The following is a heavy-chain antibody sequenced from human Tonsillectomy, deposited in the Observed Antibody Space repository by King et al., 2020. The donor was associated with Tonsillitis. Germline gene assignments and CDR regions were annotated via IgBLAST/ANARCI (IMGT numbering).Heavy chain of an antibody. Sequence: VQLVESGGGLVKPGGSLRLSCAASGFTFTNAWMSWVRQAPGKGLEWVGRIKSKADGGTTDYAAPVKGSFTISRDDSKNTLYLQMNSLKTEDTAVYYCPRGNSPYSDSSDHYFDYWGQGALVTVSS. CDR1: GFTFTNAW. V-gene: IGHV3-15*01. CDR2: IKSKADGGTT. CDR3: PRGNSPYSDSSDHYFDY. D-gene: IGHD3-22*01. J-gene: IGHJ4*02.